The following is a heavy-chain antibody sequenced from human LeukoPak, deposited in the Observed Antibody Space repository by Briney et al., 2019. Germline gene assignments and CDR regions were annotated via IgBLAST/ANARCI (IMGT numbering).Heavy chain of an antibody. CDR2: IYHSGST. D-gene: IGHD2-2*01. CDR3: ARESGISSTQFDY. CDR1: GYSISSGYY. Sequence: PSETLSLTRTVSGYSISSGYYWGWIRQPPGQGLEWIGSIYHSGSTYYNPSLKSRVTISVDTSKNQFSLKLSSVTAADTAVYYCARESGISSTQFDYWGQGTLVTVSS. J-gene: IGHJ4*02. V-gene: IGHV4-38-2*02.